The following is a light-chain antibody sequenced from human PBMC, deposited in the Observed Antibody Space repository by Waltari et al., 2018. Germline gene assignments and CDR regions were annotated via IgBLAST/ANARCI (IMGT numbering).Light chain of an antibody. Sequence: QSALTQPASVSGSPGQSIIIPCTGFTSDIAFVSLYQHHPPRAPKLLLYDVGNRPSGVSNRFSGSKSGNAASLTISGLQAEDEADYYCSSNTSSGTLYVFGTGTKVTVL. J-gene: IGLJ1*01. V-gene: IGLV2-14*03. CDR1: TSDIAF. CDR3: SSNTSSGTLYV. CDR2: DVG.